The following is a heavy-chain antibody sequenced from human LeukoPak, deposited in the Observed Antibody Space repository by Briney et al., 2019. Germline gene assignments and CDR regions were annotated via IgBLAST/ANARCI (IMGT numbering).Heavy chain of an antibody. CDR1: GFTFSRHG. D-gene: IGHD1-1*01. CDR3: ARVRGTAFDI. Sequence: PGGSLRLSCAASGFTFSRHGMHWVRQAPGKGLEWVAIIWYDGSKRYYAYSVKGRFTISRDDSKSTVYLQMNSLRAEDTAVYYCARVRGTAFDIWGQGTMVTVAS. V-gene: IGHV3-33*01. J-gene: IGHJ3*02. CDR2: IWYDGSKR.